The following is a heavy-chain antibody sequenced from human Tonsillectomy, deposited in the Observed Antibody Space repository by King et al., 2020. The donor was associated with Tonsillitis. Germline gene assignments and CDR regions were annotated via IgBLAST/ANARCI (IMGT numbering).Heavy chain of an antibody. D-gene: IGHD6-13*01. CDR1: VYSFTSYW. CDR3: ARLVGAAAAGTGFDY. CDR2: IYPGDSDT. V-gene: IGHV5-51*03. Sequence: VQLVESGAEVKKPGESLKISCQGSVYSFTSYWIAWVRQMPGKGLEWMGIIYPGDSDTRYSPSFQGQVTISADKSINTAYLQWSSLKASDTAMYYCARLVGAAAAGTGFDYWGQGTLVTVSS. J-gene: IGHJ4*02.